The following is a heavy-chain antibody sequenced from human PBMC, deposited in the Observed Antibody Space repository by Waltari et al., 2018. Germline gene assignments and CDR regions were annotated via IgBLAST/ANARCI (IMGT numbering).Heavy chain of an antibody. CDR2: SSPSRGST. J-gene: IGHJ6*02. Sequence: QVQLVQSGAEVKKPGASAKVPCKASGYTFPSYYIPWLRQAPAQGLEWMGISSPSRGSTSYAPKFQGRVTMTRETSTSTVYMELSSLRSEDTAVYYCGTSPYYYYGMDVWGQGTTVTVSS. CDR1: GYTFPSYY. CDR3: GTSPYYYYGMDV. V-gene: IGHV1-46*03.